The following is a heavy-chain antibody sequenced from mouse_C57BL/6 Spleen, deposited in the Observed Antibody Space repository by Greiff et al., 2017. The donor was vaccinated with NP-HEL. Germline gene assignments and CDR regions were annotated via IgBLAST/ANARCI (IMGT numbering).Heavy chain of an antibody. V-gene: IGHV1-55*01. D-gene: IGHD2-5*01. CDR1: GYTLTSYW. J-gene: IGHJ1*03. CDR2: IYPGSGST. Sequence: QVQLQQPGAELVKPGASVKMSCKASGYTLTSYWITWVKQRPGQGLEWIGDIYPGSGSTNYNEKFKSKATLTVDTSSSTAYMQLSSLTSEDSAVYYCARGSNYERYWYFDVWGTGTTVTVSS. CDR3: ARGSNYERYWYFDV.